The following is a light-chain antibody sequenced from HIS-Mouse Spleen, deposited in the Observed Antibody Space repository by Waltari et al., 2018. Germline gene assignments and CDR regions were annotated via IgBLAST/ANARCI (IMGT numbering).Light chain of an antibody. CDR2: EVS. CDR3: SSYAGSNNFVV. J-gene: IGLJ2*01. V-gene: IGLV2-8*01. Sequence: QSALTQPPSASGSPGQSVTIPCTGTSSDVGGYNYVSWYQPHPGKAPKLMIYEVSKRPSGVPDRFSGSKSGNTASLTVSGLQAEDEADYYCSSYAGSNNFVVFGGGTKLTVL. CDR1: SSDVGGYNY.